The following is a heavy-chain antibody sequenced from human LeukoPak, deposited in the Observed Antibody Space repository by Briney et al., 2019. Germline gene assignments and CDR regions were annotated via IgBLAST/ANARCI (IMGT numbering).Heavy chain of an antibody. J-gene: IGHJ4*02. D-gene: IGHD1-1*01. Sequence: GGSLRLSCAASGFTFSSYEMNWVRQAPGKGLEWVSYSRSDGTTYYADSVKGRFTISRDNAKNSLYLRMNSLRAEDTAVYYCARENMGTIGHLDYWGQGTLVTVSS. CDR1: GFTFSSYE. CDR3: ARENMGTIGHLDY. CDR2: SRSDGTT. V-gene: IGHV3-48*03.